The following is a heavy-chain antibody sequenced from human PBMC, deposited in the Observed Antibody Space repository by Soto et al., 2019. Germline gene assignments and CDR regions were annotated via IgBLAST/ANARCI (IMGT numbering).Heavy chain of an antibody. Sequence: GGSLRLSCAASGFTFDDYAMHWVRQAPGKGLEWVSGISWNSGSIGYADSVKGRVTISRDNAKNSLYLQMNSLRAEDTALYYCAKDMPPSYYDSSGYPVGAFDIWGQGTMVIVSS. CDR2: ISWNSGSI. V-gene: IGHV3-9*01. CDR3: AKDMPPSYYDSSGYPVGAFDI. D-gene: IGHD3-22*01. J-gene: IGHJ3*02. CDR1: GFTFDDYA.